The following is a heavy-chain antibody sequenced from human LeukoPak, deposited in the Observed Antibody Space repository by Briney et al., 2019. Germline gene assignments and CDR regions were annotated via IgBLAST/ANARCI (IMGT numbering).Heavy chain of an antibody. CDR3: ARSGTKGAFDI. D-gene: IGHD1-26*01. V-gene: IGHV3-21*01. CDR1: GFTFSSYS. J-gene: IGHJ3*02. Sequence: PGGSLRLSCAASGFTFSSYSMYWVRQAPGKGLEYVSSISGTSNYIFYADSVKGRFTISRDNAKNSLYLQMNSLRAEDTAVYSCARSGTKGAFDIWGQGTMVTVSS. CDR2: ISGTSNYI.